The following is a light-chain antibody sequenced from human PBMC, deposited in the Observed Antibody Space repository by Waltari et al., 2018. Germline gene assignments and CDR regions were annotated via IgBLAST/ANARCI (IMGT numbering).Light chain of an antibody. CDR1: SSDVGRYNL. CDR3: CSYAGANTYV. Sequence: QSALTQPASVSGSPGQSITVSCTGTSSDVGRYNLVSWYQHHPPKAPQLMVDEVSKRPSGVTNRFSGSKSGNTGSLTISGLQPEGEADYYCCSYAGANTYVFGSGTKVTVL. V-gene: IGLV2-23*02. CDR2: EVS. J-gene: IGLJ1*01.